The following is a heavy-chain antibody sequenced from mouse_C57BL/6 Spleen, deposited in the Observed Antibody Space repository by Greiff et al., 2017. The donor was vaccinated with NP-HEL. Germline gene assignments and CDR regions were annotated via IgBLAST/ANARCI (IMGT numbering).Heavy chain of an antibody. V-gene: IGHV7-3*01. CDR3: ARSGAMDY. CDR1: GFTFTDYY. Sequence: EVKLVESGGGLVQPGGSLSLSCAASGFTFTDYYMRWVRQPPGKALEWLGFIRNKANGYTTEYSASVKGRFTISRANSRSILYLQMNALGAEDSATYYGARSGAMDYWGQGTSVTVSS. CDR2: IRNKANGYTT. J-gene: IGHJ4*01.